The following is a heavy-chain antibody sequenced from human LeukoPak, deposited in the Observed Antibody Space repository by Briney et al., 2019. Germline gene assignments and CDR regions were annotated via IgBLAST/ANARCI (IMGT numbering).Heavy chain of an antibody. CDR3: ARDSREAAAKGWLDP. Sequence: SQTLSLTCAVSGGSISSGGYSWSWIRQPPGKGLEWIGYIYYSGSTYYNPSLKSRVTISVDTSKNQFSLKLSSVTAADTAVYYCARDSREAAAKGWLDPWGQGTLVTVSS. J-gene: IGHJ5*02. D-gene: IGHD6-13*01. CDR2: IYYSGST. V-gene: IGHV4-30-4*07. CDR1: GGSISSGGYS.